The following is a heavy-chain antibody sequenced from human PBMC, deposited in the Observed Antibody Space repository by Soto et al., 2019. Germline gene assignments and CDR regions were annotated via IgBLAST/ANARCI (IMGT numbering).Heavy chain of an antibody. J-gene: IGHJ6*02. Sequence: QVQLVQSGAEVQKPGSSVKVSCKASGGTFSSYAISWVRQAPGQGLEWMGGIIPIFGTANYAQKFQGRVTITADKSTSTAYMELSSLRSEDTAVYYCARDKGDYVSYYYYGMDVWGQGTTVTVSS. CDR3: ARDKGDYVSYYYYGMDV. V-gene: IGHV1-69*06. D-gene: IGHD4-17*01. CDR2: IIPIFGTA. CDR1: GGTFSSYA.